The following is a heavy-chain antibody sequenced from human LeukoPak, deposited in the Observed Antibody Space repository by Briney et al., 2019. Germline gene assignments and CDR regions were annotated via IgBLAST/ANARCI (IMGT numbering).Heavy chain of an antibody. CDR1: GFSFSSYS. V-gene: IGHV3-21*01. D-gene: IGHD5-18*01. CDR3: SRALSYSYGSMDF. CDR2: ISSGSKYI. Sequence: GGSLTLSCAASGFSFSSYSMNWVRQAPGKGLEWVSSISSGSKYIYNADSLKGRFTISRDNDKNSLYLKMNSLRAEDTAVYYCSRALSYSYGSMDFWGQGTLVIVSS. J-gene: IGHJ4*02.